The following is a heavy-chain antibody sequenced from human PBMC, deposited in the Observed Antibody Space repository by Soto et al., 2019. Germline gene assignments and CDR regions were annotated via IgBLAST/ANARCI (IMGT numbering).Heavy chain of an antibody. CDR1: GYTFTNYA. CDR3: ARVITAYYYGMDV. D-gene: IGHD3-16*02. J-gene: IGHJ6*02. CDR2: LNAGNGNT. V-gene: IGHV1-3*01. Sequence: QVQTVQSGTEMKKPGASVTVSCKASGYTFTNYAMHWVRQAPGQGLEWMGRLNAGNGNTRSSQKFQGRVTITRDTSANTAYMELSSLTSEDTAVYYCARVITAYYYGMDVWGQGTTVIVSS.